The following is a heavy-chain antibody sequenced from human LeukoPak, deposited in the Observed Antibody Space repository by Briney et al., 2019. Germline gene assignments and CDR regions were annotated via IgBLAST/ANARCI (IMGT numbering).Heavy chain of an antibody. D-gene: IGHD2-2*01. V-gene: IGHV3-33*01. J-gene: IGHJ4*02. CDR1: GFTFSSYG. Sequence: GRSLRLSCAASGFTFSSYGMHWVRQAPGKGLEWVAVIWYDGSNKYYADSVKGRFTISRDNSKNTLNLQMNSLRAEDTAVYYCARRGGYCSSTSCYYDYWGQGTLVTVSS. CDR3: ARRGGYCSSTSCYYDY. CDR2: IWYDGSNK.